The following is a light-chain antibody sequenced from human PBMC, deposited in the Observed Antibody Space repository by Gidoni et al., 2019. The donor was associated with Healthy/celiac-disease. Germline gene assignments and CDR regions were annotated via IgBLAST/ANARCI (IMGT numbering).Light chain of an antibody. V-gene: IGKV3-20*01. CDR2: GAS. Sequence: DIVFTQSPGTLALSPGERATLACRASQSVSSSYLAWYQQKPGQAPRLLIYGASSRATGIPDRVSGSGSGTDCTLTISRLEPEEFAVYYCQQYGSSPYTFGQGTKLEIK. CDR3: QQYGSSPYT. CDR1: QSVSSSY. J-gene: IGKJ2*01.